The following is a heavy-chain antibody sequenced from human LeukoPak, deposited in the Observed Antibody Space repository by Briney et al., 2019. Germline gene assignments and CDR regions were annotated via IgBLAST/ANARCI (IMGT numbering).Heavy chain of an antibody. Sequence: SETLSLTCTVSGVSISSSTYYWGWIRQPPGKGLEWIGSIYYRGTTYYNPSLKSRVTISVDTSKNQFSLKLSSVTAADTAVYYCARAAAETGSFRDNWFDPWGQGTLVTVSS. J-gene: IGHJ5*02. CDR1: GVSISSSTYY. D-gene: IGHD3-9*01. CDR3: ARAAAETGSFRDNWFDP. CDR2: IYYRGTT. V-gene: IGHV4-39*01.